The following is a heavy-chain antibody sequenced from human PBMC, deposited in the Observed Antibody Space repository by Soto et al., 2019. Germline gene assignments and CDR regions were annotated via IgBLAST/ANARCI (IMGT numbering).Heavy chain of an antibody. CDR3: ARRGGGVVLAATTPFDY. V-gene: IGHV4-4*02. Sequence: QVPLQESGPRLVRPSGTLSLTCTVSSGSISTANWWSWFRQPPGRGLEWIGEIYHSGSTNYNLSLKSRGTLSVDKSKNQFSLRLSSVTAADTATYYCARRGGGVVLAATTPFDYWGQGTLVTVSS. D-gene: IGHD2-15*01. CDR1: SGSISTANW. CDR2: IYHSGST. J-gene: IGHJ4*02.